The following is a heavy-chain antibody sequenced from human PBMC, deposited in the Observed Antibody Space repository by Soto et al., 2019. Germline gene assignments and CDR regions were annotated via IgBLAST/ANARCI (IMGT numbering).Heavy chain of an antibody. CDR3: AKEGTTLQAPYYYYMDV. Sequence: VQLVESGGGLVQPGRSLRLSCAASGFTFDDYAMHWVRQAPGKGLEWVSGIRWNSGSIGYADSVKGRFTISRDNAKNSLYLQINSPGAEDTALYYWAKEGTTLQAPYYYYMDVWGKGTTVTVSS. CDR2: IRWNSGSI. J-gene: IGHJ6*03. D-gene: IGHD1-1*01. V-gene: IGHV3-9*01. CDR1: GFTFDDYA.